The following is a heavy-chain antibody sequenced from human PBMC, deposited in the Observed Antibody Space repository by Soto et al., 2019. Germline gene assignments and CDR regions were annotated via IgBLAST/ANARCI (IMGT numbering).Heavy chain of an antibody. Sequence: QVQLQQWGAGLLKPSETLSLTCAVYGGSFSGYYWSWIRQPPGKGLEWIGEINHSGSTNYNPSLKSRVTISVDTSKNQFSLKLSSVTAADTAVYYCASCQEYSSSWYDAFDIWGQGTIVTVSS. CDR3: ASCQEYSSSWYDAFDI. D-gene: IGHD6-13*01. CDR2: INHSGST. CDR1: GGSFSGYY. V-gene: IGHV4-34*01. J-gene: IGHJ3*02.